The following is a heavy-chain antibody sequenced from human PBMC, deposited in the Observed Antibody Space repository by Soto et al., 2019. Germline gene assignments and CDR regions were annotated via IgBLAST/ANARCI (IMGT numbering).Heavy chain of an antibody. J-gene: IGHJ6*02. D-gene: IGHD3-10*01. CDR1: GFTFSSYA. V-gene: IGHV3-23*01. CDR2: ISGSGGST. CDR3: AKYLSGNYYYGMDV. Sequence: EVQLLESGGGLVQPGGSLRLSCAASGFTFSSYAMSWVRQAPGKGLEWVSAISGSGGSTYYADSVKGRFTISRDNSKNTMYLQMNSLKAEDTAVYYCAKYLSGNYYYGMDVWGQGTTVTVSS.